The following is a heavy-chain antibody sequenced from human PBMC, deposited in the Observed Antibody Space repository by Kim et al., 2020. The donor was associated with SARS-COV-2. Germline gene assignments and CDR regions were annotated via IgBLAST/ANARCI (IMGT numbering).Heavy chain of an antibody. D-gene: IGHD6-19*01. J-gene: IGHJ4*02. CDR3: ARRYSSGWSYFDY. Sequence: YSPSFQGQVTISADKSISTAYLQWSSLKASDTAMYYCARRYSSGWSYFDYWGQGTLVTVSS. V-gene: IGHV5-51*01.